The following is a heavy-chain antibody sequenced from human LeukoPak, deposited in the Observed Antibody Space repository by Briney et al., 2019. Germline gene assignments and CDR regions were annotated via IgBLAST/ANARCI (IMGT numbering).Heavy chain of an antibody. CDR1: GFTFSSYS. J-gene: IGHJ4*02. CDR3: AREPTYDFWSGYYYYFDY. V-gene: IGHV3-48*01. Sequence: PGGSLRLSCAASGFTFSSYSMNWVRQAPGKGLEWVSYISSSSSTIYYADSVKGRFTISRDNAKNSLYLQMNSLRAEDTAVYYCAREPTYDFWSGYYYYFDYWGQGTLVTVSS. CDR2: ISSSSSTI. D-gene: IGHD3-3*01.